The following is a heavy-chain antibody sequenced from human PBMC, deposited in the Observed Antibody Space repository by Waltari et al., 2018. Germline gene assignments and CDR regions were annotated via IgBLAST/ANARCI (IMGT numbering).Heavy chain of an antibody. V-gene: IGHV3-7*01. J-gene: IGHJ4*02. CDR1: GFTFSSYW. D-gene: IGHD6-13*01. Sequence: EVQLVESGGGLVQPGGSLRLSCAASGFTFSSYWMSWVRQAPGKGLEWVANIKQDGSENYDVDLGKGRFTIPRDNAKNSLYLQMNSLRAEDTAVYYWAGEAWGPYSSSYIDYWGQGTLVTVSS. CDR2: IKQDGSEN. CDR3: AGEAWGPYSSSYIDY.